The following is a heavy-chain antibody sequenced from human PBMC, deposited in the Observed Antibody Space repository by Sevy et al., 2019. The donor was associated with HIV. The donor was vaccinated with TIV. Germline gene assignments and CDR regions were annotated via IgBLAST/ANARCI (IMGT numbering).Heavy chain of an antibody. V-gene: IGHV3-53*01. J-gene: IGHJ4*02. Sequence: GGPLRLSCAASGFTVSSNYMSWVRQAPGKGLEWVSVIYSGGSTYYADSVKGRFTISRDNSKNTLYLQMNSLRAEDTAVYYCASSDSSNYYDSSGYYPRFPHFDYWGQGTLVTVSS. CDR2: IYSGGST. D-gene: IGHD3-22*01. CDR1: GFTVSSNY. CDR3: ASSDSSNYYDSSGYYPRFPHFDY.